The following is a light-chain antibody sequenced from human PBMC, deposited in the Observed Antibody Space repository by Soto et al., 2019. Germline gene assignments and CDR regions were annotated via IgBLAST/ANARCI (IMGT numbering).Light chain of an antibody. CDR1: SSDVGGHSF. V-gene: IGLV2-14*01. CDR2: EVT. CDR3: NSYTSTFTWV. Sequence: QSALTQPASVSGSPGQSITISCTGTSSDVGGHSFVSWYQHHPGKAPKLMIYEVTHRPSGISDRFSGSKSGNTASLTISGLQAEDEADYYCNSYTSTFTWVFGGGTKLTVL. J-gene: IGLJ3*02.